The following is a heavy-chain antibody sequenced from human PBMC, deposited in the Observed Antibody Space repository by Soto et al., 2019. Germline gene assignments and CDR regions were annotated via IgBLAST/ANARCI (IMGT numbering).Heavy chain of an antibody. CDR1: GFPFSDYY. J-gene: IGHJ4*02. CDR3: ARTLAARFDY. CDR2: ITNSGSTK. Sequence: PGGSLRLSCAASGFPFSDYYMSWIRQAPGEGLEWVSHITNSGSTKYYADSVKGRFTISRDNAKNSLFLQMNSLRAEDTAVYYCARTLAARFDYWGQGTPVTVSS. D-gene: IGHD6-6*01. V-gene: IGHV3-11*01.